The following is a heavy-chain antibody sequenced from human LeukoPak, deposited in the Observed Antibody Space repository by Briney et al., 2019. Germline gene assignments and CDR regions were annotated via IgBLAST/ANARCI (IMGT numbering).Heavy chain of an antibody. CDR3: ARVTVARAESVFDS. V-gene: IGHV1-69*05. J-gene: IGHJ4*02. D-gene: IGHD4-23*01. CDR2: IIPIFGTA. CDR1: GGTFSSYA. Sequence: SVKVSCKASGGTFSSYAISWVRQAPGQGLEWMGGIIPIFGTANYAQKFQGRVTITTDESTSTAYMELSRLRSQDTAVYYSARVTVARAESVFDSWGQGNLVSVSS.